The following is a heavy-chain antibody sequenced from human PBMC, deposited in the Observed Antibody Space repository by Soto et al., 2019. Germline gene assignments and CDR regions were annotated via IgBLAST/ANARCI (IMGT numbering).Heavy chain of an antibody. CDR1: GFTFSSYS. J-gene: IGHJ3*02. D-gene: IGHD3-16*02. CDR3: ARHGRGSYRDAFDI. V-gene: IGHV3-48*01. Sequence: GGSLRLSCAASGFTFSSYSMNWVRQAPGKGLEWVSYISSSSSTIYYADSVKGRFTISRDNAKSSLYLQMSSLRAEDTAVYYCARHGRGSYRDAFDIWGQGTMVTVSS. CDR2: ISSSSSTI.